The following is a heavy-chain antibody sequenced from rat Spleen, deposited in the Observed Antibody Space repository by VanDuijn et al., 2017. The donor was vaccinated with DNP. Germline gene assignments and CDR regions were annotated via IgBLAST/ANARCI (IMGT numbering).Heavy chain of an antibody. V-gene: IGHV5-31*01. D-gene: IGHD5-1*01. CDR2: ITSSGGST. CDR3: ARGSGTYYWYFDF. J-gene: IGHJ1*01. Sequence: EVQLVESGGDLVQPGRSLKLSCEASGFTFNNHWMTWIRQVPGKGLEWVAAITSSGGSTYYPDSVKGRFTISRDNAKNTLYLQMNSLRSEDTATYYCARGSGTYYWYFDFWGPGTMVTVSS. CDR1: GFTFNNHW.